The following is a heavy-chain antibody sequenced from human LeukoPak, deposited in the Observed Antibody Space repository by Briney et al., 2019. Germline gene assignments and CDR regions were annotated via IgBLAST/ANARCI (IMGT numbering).Heavy chain of an antibody. Sequence: PSETLSLTCTVSGGSISSYYWSWIRQPPGKGLEWIGYVYYSGSTNYNPSLKSRVTISVDTSKNQFSLKLSSVTAADTAVYYCARMPLLWFGEGPFDYWGQGTLATVSS. CDR2: VYYSGST. CDR3: ARMPLLWFGEGPFDY. D-gene: IGHD3-10*01. V-gene: IGHV4-59*01. J-gene: IGHJ4*02. CDR1: GGSISSYY.